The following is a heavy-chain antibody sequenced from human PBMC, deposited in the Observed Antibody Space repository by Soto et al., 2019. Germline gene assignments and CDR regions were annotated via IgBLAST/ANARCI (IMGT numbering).Heavy chain of an antibody. CDR2: INGYNGNT. J-gene: IGHJ4*02. CDR3: ARGDSPVQFDY. V-gene: IGHV1-18*01. Sequence: QVQLVQSGAEMRKPGASVKVSCKTSGYTFINYGISWVRQAPGQGLAWMGWINGYNGNTNYAQNFQGRVAMTTDTSTSTVYMELRNVRSDDTAVYYCARGDSPVQFDYWGQGTLVTVSS. CDR1: GYTFINYG. D-gene: IGHD4-4*01.